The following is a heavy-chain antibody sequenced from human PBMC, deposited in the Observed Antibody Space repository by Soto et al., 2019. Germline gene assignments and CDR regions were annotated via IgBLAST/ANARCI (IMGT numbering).Heavy chain of an antibody. D-gene: IGHD6-19*01. J-gene: IGHJ4*02. CDR2: IKQDGSEK. CDR1: GFTFSSYW. Sequence: EVQLVESGGGLVQPGGSLRLSCAASGFTFSSYWMSWVRQAPGKGLEWVANIKQDGSEKYYVDSVKGRFTISRDNAKNSLYLQMNSLRAEDTAVYYCARGGVGIAVAGTFGALNYWGQGTLVTVSS. CDR3: ARGGVGIAVAGTFGALNY. V-gene: IGHV3-7*01.